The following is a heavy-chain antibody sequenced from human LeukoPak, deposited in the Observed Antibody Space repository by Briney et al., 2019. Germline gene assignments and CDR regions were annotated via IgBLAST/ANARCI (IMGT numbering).Heavy chain of an antibody. D-gene: IGHD3-16*01. CDR2: IDHTGST. J-gene: IGHJ4*02. CDR3: ARAGGKGFMTDY. CDR1: DDSITIYY. Sequence: PSETLSLTCTVSDDSITIYYWTWIRQPPGKGLEWIGYIDHTGSTNYNPSLNSRVTISRDTSKNHFSLELSSVTAADTAVYYCARAGGKGFMTDYWGQGTLVTVSS. V-gene: IGHV4-59*01.